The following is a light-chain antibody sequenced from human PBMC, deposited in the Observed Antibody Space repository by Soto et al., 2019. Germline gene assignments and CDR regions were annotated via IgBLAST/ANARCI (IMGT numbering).Light chain of an antibody. Sequence: DIQMTQSPSSLSASVGARVTITCRASQSISSYLNWYQQKPGKAPKLLIYAASSLQSGVPSRFSGRGSGTDFTLTISSLQPEDFATYYCQQRYSTPLTFGGGTKVEIK. J-gene: IGKJ4*01. CDR3: QQRYSTPLT. CDR2: AAS. V-gene: IGKV1-39*01. CDR1: QSISSY.